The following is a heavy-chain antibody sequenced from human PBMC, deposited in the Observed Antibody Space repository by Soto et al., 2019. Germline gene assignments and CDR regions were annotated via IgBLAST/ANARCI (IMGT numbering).Heavy chain of an antibody. J-gene: IGHJ4*01. CDR2: ISPYNGNT. D-gene: IGHD3-3*01. Sequence: QVQLVQSGAEVKRPGASVKVSCKASGYTFRKYGITWVRPAPGKGLAGMAWISPYNGNTNYAQDVQGRVTMTTDTSTSKAYIELRSLTSDYTAMYYCARDLVSSSDFWLVYNGGYFDYYGHGTLVTVST. V-gene: IGHV1-18*01. CDR3: ARDLVSSSDFWLVYNGGYFDY. CDR1: GYTFRKYG.